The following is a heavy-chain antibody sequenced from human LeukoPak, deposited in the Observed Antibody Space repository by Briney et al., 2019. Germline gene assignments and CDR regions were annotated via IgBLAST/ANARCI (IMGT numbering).Heavy chain of an antibody. Sequence: PGGSLRLSCAASGFTFSSDAMSWVRQAPGKGLEWVSTISGNGDYTYYADSVKGRFTISRDNSKNTLYLQMNSLRADDTAVYYCAKRGIAAAASFDYWGQGTLVSVSS. CDR2: ISGNGDYT. CDR3: AKRGIAAAASFDY. J-gene: IGHJ4*02. V-gene: IGHV3-23*01. D-gene: IGHD6-13*01. CDR1: GFTFSSDA.